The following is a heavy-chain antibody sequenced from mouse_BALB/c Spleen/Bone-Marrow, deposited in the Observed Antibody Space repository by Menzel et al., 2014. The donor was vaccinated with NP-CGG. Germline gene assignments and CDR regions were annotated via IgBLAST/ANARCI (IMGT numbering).Heavy chain of an antibody. J-gene: IGHJ4*01. CDR1: GFSLTDYG. CDR2: IWGDGTT. D-gene: IGHD2-10*02. V-gene: IGHV2-6-7*01. Sequence: QVQLKESGPGLVAPSQSLSITCTVSGFSLTDYGINWVRQPPGKGLEWLGMIWGDGTTDYNSALRSRLSINKDNSRSQVFLKMNSLRTDDTARYYCAREKYGNYYAMGYWGQGTSVTVSS. CDR3: AREKYGNYYAMGY.